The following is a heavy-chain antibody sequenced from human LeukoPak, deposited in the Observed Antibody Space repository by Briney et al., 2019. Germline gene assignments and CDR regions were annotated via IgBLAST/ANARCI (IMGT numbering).Heavy chain of an antibody. J-gene: IGHJ4*02. CDR2: ISSSSSYI. CDR1: GFTFSSYS. CDR3: ATLAVADPFDY. D-gene: IGHD6-19*01. Sequence: GGSLRLSCAASGFTFSSYSMNWVRQAPGKGLEWVSSISSSSSYIYYADSVKGRFTISRDNAKNSLYLQMNSLRAEDTAVDYCATLAVADPFDYWGQGTLVTVSS. V-gene: IGHV3-21*01.